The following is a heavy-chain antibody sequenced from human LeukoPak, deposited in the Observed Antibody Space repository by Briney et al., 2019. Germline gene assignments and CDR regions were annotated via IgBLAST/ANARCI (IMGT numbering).Heavy chain of an antibody. CDR3: ARPTTVTTISADAFDI. CDR2: ISSGGTYK. CDR1: GFTFSDYT. J-gene: IGHJ3*02. V-gene: IGHV3-21*01. Sequence: GGSLRLSCAASGFTFSDYTMNWVRQAPGKGLEWVSSISSGGTYKYYADSVKGRFTISRDNAQNSLYLQMNSLRAEDSSVYYCARPTTVTTISADAFDIWGQGTMVTVSS. D-gene: IGHD4-17*01.